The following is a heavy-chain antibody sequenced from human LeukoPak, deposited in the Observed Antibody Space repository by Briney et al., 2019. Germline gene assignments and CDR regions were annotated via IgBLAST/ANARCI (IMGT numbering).Heavy chain of an antibody. CDR1: GFTFSSYS. CDR3: ARVVVVPAAIDY. D-gene: IGHD2-2*02. V-gene: IGHV3-21*01. J-gene: IGHJ4*02. Sequence: GGSLRLSYAASGFTFSSYSMNWVRQAPGKGLEWVSSISSSSSYIYYADSVKGRFTISRDNAKNSLYLQMNSLRAEDTAVYYCARVVVVPAAIDYWGQGTLVTVSS. CDR2: ISSSSSYI.